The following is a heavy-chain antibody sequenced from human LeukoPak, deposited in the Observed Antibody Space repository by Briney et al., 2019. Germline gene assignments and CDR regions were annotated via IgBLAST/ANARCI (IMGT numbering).Heavy chain of an antibody. CDR1: GFTFSSYS. D-gene: IGHD3-10*01. V-gene: IGHV3-23*01. CDR2: ISDSGDST. Sequence: GGSLRLSCAASGFTFSSYSMTWVRQTPGKGLEWVSGISDSGDSTYYADSVKGRFTISRDNSRNTLYLEMNSLRAEDTVVYYCTKWSGFGNDWGQGTLVTVSS. CDR3: TKWSGFGND. J-gene: IGHJ4*02.